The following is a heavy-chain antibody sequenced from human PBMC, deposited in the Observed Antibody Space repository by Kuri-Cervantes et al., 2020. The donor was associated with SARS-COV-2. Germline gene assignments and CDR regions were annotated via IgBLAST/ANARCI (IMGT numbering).Heavy chain of an antibody. Sequence: GGSLRLSCAASGFTFSYYYMSGVRQAPGKGLEWVAVISYDGSNKYYADSVKGRFTISRDNSKNTLYLQMNSLRAEDTAVYYCARDASVGFGEVYFDYWGQGTLVTVSS. CDR3: ARDASVGFGEVYFDY. CDR2: ISYDGSNK. V-gene: IGHV3-30-3*01. D-gene: IGHD3-10*01. CDR1: GFTFSYYY. J-gene: IGHJ4*02.